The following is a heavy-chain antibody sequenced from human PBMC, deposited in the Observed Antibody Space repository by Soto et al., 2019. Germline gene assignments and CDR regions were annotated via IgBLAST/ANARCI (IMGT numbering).Heavy chain of an antibody. CDR1: GFTFSRYA. CDR3: ARAGDYRGYYYGMDV. CDR2: ISSNGGST. J-gene: IGHJ6*02. D-gene: IGHD4-17*01. Sequence: EVQLVESGGGLVQPGGSLRLSCAASGFTFSRYAMHWVRQAPGKGLEYVSAISSNGGSTYYANSVKGRFTISRDNSKNTLYLQMVSLRAEDMAVYYCARAGDYRGYYYGMDVWGQGTTVTVSS. V-gene: IGHV3-64*01.